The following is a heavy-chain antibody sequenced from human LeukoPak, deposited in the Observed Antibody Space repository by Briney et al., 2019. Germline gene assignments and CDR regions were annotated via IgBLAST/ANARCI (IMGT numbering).Heavy chain of an antibody. Sequence: NPSETLSLTCTVSGGSISSSSYYWGWIRQPPGKGLEWIGSIYYSGSTYYNPSLKSRVTISVDTSKNQFSLKLSSVTAADTAVYYCARDRPRLRGYSYGYYYYMDVWGKGTTVTVSS. V-gene: IGHV4-39*07. CDR3: ARDRPRLRGYSYGYYYYMDV. CDR2: IYYSGST. D-gene: IGHD5-18*01. J-gene: IGHJ6*03. CDR1: GGSISSSSYY.